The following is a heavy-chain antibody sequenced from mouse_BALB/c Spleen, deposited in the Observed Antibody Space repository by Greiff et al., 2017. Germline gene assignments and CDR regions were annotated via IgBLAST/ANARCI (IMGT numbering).Heavy chain of an antibody. CDR3: ARHRGNSPFAY. Sequence: DVKLVESGGGLVKPGGSLKLSCAASGFAFSSYDMSWVRQTPEKRLEWVAYISSGGGSTYYPDTVKGRFTISRDNAKNTLYLQMSSLKSEDTAMYYCARHRGNSPFAYWGQGTLVTVSA. D-gene: IGHD2-1*01. V-gene: IGHV5-12-1*01. CDR1: GFAFSSYD. CDR2: ISSGGGST. J-gene: IGHJ3*01.